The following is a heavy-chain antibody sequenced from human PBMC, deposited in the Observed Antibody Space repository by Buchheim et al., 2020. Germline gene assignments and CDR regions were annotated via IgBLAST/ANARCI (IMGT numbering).Heavy chain of an antibody. V-gene: IGHV3-72*01. D-gene: IGHD3/OR15-3a*01. J-gene: IGHJ6*02. CDR1: GFTFSDHY. Sequence: EAQLVESGGGLVQPGGSLRLSCAGSGFTFSDHYIDWVRQAPGKGLEWIGRSRHKARSYTTEYAASVQGRFTISRDDSLNSVYMEMHSLETADTAVYYCSRWTLQRDGLDVWGQGTT. CDR3: SRWTLQRDGLDV. CDR2: SRHKARSYTT.